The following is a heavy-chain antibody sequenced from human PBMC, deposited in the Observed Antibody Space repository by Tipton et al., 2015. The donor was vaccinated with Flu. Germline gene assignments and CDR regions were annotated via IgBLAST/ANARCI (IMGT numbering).Heavy chain of an antibody. CDR3: ARDRWYSGSYLPSYYFDY. J-gene: IGHJ4*02. V-gene: IGHV3-48*03. CDR2: ISCSGSTI. D-gene: IGHD1-26*01. Sequence: SLRLSCAASGFTFSSYEMNWVRQAPGKGLEWVSYISCSGSTIYYADSVKGRFTISRDNAKNSLYLQMNSLRAEDTAVYYCARDRWYSGSYLPSYYFDYWGQGTLVTVSS. CDR1: GFTFSSYE.